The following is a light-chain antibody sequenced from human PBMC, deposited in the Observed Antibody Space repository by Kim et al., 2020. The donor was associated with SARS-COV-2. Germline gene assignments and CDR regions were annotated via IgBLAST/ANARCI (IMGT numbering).Light chain of an antibody. V-gene: IGKV3-11*01. Sequence: SPGERATLSRRASQSVSSYLAWYQQKPGQAPRLLIYDASNRATGIPARFSGSGSGTDFTLTISSLEPEDFAVYYCQQRSNWPPPTFGGGTKVDIK. CDR1: QSVSSY. CDR2: DAS. CDR3: QQRSNWPPPT. J-gene: IGKJ4*01.